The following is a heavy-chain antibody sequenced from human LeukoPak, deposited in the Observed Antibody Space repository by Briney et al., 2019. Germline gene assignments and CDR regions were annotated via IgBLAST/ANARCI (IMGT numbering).Heavy chain of an antibody. D-gene: IGHD2-15*01. V-gene: IGHV4-59*01. CDR1: GASISDYC. CDR3: ARTIRRGWFDL. CDR2: LYYSGSS. Sequence: KSSETLSLTCNVSGASISDYCWSWVRQSPEKGLEWIACLYYSGSSHYNPYLTSRVAISGATSKNQFSLKLTSVTTADTAVYSCARTIRRGWFDLWGRGTLVTVSS. J-gene: IGHJ2*01.